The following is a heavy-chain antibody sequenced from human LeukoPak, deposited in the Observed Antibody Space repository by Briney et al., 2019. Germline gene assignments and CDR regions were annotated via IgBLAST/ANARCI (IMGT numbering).Heavy chain of an antibody. Sequence: PSETLSLTCTVSGYSISSGYYWGWVRQPPGKGLEWIGSLSYTGSTYYNPSLKSRVTISVDTSRNQFSLKLSSVTAADTAVYYCARTGGSLYFYYYMDVWGKGTTVTVSS. CDR3: ARTGGSLYFYYYMDV. CDR2: LSYTGST. CDR1: GYSISSGYY. V-gene: IGHV4-38-2*02. J-gene: IGHJ6*03. D-gene: IGHD1-26*01.